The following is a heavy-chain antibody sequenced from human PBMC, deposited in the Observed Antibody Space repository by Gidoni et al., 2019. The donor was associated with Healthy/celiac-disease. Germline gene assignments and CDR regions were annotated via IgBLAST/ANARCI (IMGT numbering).Heavy chain of an antibody. D-gene: IGHD6-19*01. CDR3: ARAGSGWALYYFDY. CDR1: GYSISRGYY. CDR2: IYHSGST. V-gene: IGHV4-38-2*02. J-gene: IGHJ4*02. Sequence: QVQLQESGPGLVKPSETLSLTCTVSGYSISRGYYWGWIRQPPGKGLEWIGSIYHSGSTYYNPSLKSRVTISVDTSKNQFSLKLSSVTAADTAVYYCARAGSGWALYYFDYWGQGTLVTVSS.